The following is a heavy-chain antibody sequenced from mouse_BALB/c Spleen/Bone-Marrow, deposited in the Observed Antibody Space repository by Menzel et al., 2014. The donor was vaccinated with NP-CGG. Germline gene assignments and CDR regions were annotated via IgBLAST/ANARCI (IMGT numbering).Heavy chain of an antibody. CDR3: ARGYDYDFDY. J-gene: IGHJ2*01. CDR1: GFTFSNFA. Sequence: EVKLVESGGGLVKPGGSLKLSCAASGFTFSNFAMSWVRQTPDKRLEWVASISSGGSAYYPDSVKSRLSISRDNARDILFLQMSSLRSEDTAMYYCARGYDYDFDYWGQGTTLTVSS. CDR2: ISSGGSA. D-gene: IGHD2-4*01. V-gene: IGHV5-6-5*01.